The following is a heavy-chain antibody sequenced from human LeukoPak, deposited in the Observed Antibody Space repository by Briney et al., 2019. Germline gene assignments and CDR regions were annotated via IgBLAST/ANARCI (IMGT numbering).Heavy chain of an antibody. D-gene: IGHD2-15*01. V-gene: IGHV5-51*04. CDR3: ASPPLYCSGGSCSWSDAFDI. CDR1: GYGFTSYW. Sequence: GEALKISSKGSGYGFTSYWIGWGRRMPGKGREGRGSIYPGDSDNRYSPSYQGQVTISADTPTSTAYLQWSSLKASDTAMYYCASPPLYCSGGSCSWSDAFDIWGQGTMVTVSS. J-gene: IGHJ3*02. CDR2: IYPGDSDN.